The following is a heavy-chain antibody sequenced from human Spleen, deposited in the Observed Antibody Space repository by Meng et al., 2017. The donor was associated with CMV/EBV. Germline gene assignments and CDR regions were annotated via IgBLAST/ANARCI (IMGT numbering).Heavy chain of an antibody. CDR2: IRNDGSDK. CDR3: ARGGYCSGGSCQYYYYYGMDV. D-gene: IGHD2-15*01. J-gene: IGHJ6*02. V-gene: IGHV3-30*02. CDR1: GFIFRGYG. Sequence: GGSLRLSCAASGFIFRGYGMHWVRQAPGKGLEWVAFIRNDGSDKYYADSVKGRFTISRDNAKNSLYLQMNSLRAEDTAVYYCARGGYCSGGSCQYYYYYGMDVWGQGTTVTVSS.